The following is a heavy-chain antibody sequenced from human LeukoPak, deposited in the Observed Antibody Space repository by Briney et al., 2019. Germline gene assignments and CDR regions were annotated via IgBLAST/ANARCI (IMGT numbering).Heavy chain of an antibody. CDR2: IIPILGIA. D-gene: IGHD4-17*01. CDR3: ARGGATVTEYYFDY. Sequence: SVKVSCKASGGTFSSYAISWVRQAPGQGLEWMGRIIPILGIANYAQKFQGRVTITADESTSTAYMELSSLRSEDTAVYYCARGGATVTEYYFDYWGQGTLVTVSS. CDR1: GGTFSSYA. J-gene: IGHJ4*02. V-gene: IGHV1-69*04.